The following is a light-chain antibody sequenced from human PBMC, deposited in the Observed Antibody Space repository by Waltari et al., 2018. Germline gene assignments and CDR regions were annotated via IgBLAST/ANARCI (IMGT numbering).Light chain of an antibody. CDR3: RQGLQTPLA. V-gene: IGKV2-28*01. CDR1: QSLLHTNGYSY. CDR2: LAS. Sequence: DIVMTQSPLSLPVTPGEPASISCRSSQSLLHTNGYSYLDGYFQKPGQSPQLRTDLASNRAAGVPDRFRGSGSGTDLTLNSARVEAEDVGFYYCRQGLQTPLAFGGATKVEI. J-gene: IGKJ4*01.